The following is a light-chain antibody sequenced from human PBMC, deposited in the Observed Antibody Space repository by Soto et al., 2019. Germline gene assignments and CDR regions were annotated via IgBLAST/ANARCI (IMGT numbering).Light chain of an antibody. CDR1: QSISIL. Sequence: DIHLTQSPSTLSASVGDRVTITCRASQSISILLAWYQQKPGKAPNLLIYATSTLETGVSSRFSGSGSGTEFTLTISSLQPDDSATYYCQPYNDFSWKFGQGPKVDIK. CDR3: QPYNDFSWK. J-gene: IGKJ1*01. V-gene: IGKV1-5*03. CDR2: ATS.